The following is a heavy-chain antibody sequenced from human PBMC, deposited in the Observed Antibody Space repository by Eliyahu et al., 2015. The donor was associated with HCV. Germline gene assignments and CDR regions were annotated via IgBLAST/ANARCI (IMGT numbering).Heavy chain of an antibody. CDR1: GFXFXSYG. J-gene: IGHJ6*02. D-gene: IGHD3-10*01. Sequence: QVHLVESGGGVVQPGRSLRLSCAASGFXFXSYGMHWVRQAPGKGLEWVAIISNDGSNKYYADSVKGRFTISRDNSENTMSLQMDSLRGEDTAVYYCAKEVGAWYYYGMDVWGQGTTVTVSS. CDR2: ISNDGSNK. CDR3: AKEVGAWYYYGMDV. V-gene: IGHV3-30*18.